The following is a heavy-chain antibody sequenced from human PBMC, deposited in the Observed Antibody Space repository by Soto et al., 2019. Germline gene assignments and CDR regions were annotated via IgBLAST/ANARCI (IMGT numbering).Heavy chain of an antibody. J-gene: IGHJ6*02. CDR1: GGTFSSYA. Sequence: SVKVSCKASGGTFSSYAISWVRQAPGQGLEWMGGIIPIFGTANYAQKFQGRVTITADESTSTAYMELSSLRSEDTAVYYCASYCSGGSCYSGYYYYGMDVWGQGTTVTVSS. V-gene: IGHV1-69*13. CDR3: ASYCSGGSCYSGYYYYGMDV. CDR2: IIPIFGTA. D-gene: IGHD2-15*01.